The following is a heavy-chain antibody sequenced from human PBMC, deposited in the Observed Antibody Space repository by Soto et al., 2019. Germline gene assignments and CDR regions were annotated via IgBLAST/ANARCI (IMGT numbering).Heavy chain of an antibody. CDR3: TQMWFGELWHGMDV. V-gene: IGHV1-69*02. CDR2: IIPILDVA. D-gene: IGHD3-10*01. CDR1: GGDFRSYT. Sequence: QLVQSGAEVKRPGSSVKVSCKASGGDFRSYTISWVRQIPGQGPEWMGTIIPILDVAKNAQKFQGRVAITADKATSTVYMELRCLRSDDTAVYYCTQMWFGELWHGMDVWGQGTTITVSS. J-gene: IGHJ6*02.